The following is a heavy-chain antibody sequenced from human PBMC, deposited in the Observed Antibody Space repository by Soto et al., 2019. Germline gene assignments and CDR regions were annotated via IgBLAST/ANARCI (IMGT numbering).Heavy chain of an antibody. CDR2: INHSGST. Sequence: QVQLQQWGAGLLKPSETLSLTCAVYGGSFSGYYWSWIRQPPGKGLEWIGEINHSGSTNYNPSLKSRVTISVDTSKNQFSLKLSSVTAADTAVYYCARVVLLWFGEQKSPPYFDYWGQGTLVTLSS. J-gene: IGHJ4*02. V-gene: IGHV4-34*01. D-gene: IGHD3-10*01. CDR1: GGSFSGYY. CDR3: ARVVLLWFGEQKSPPYFDY.